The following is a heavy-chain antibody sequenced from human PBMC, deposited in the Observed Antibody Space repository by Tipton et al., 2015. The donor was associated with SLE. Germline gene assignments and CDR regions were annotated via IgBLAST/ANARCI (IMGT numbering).Heavy chain of an antibody. CDR2: ISYDGSNK. J-gene: IGHJ4*02. CDR3: ARDHYDSSGYYPYY. V-gene: IGHV3-30-3*01. D-gene: IGHD3-22*01. Sequence: SLRLSCAASGFTFNSYAMHWVRQAPGKGLEWVAVISYDGSNKYYADSVKGRFTISRDNSKNTLYLQMNSLRAEDTAVYYCARDHYDSSGYYPYYWGQGTLVTVSS. CDR1: GFTFNSYA.